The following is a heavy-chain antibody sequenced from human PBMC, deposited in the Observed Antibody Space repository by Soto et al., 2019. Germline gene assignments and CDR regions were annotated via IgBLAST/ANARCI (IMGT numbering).Heavy chain of an antibody. CDR2: SSYDGRET. J-gene: IGHJ4*02. V-gene: IGHV3-30*03. D-gene: IGHD3-10*01. CDR3: ARDSGWPILNFDN. Sequence: GGSLRLSCAASDFDFSSYGIHWVRQAPGKGLEWVAASSYDGRETFYADSAKGRFTVSKEMSKNTAFLQMNALRHEDTAVYFCARDSGWPILNFDNWGQRTPVTVSS. CDR1: DFDFSSYG.